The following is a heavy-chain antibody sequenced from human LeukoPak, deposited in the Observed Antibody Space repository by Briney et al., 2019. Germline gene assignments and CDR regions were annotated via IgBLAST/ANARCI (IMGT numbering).Heavy chain of an antibody. V-gene: IGHV4-31*03. Sequence: SQTLSLTCTVSGGSISSGGYYWSWIRQHPGKGLEWIGYIYYSGSTYYNPSLKSRVTISVDTSKNQFSLKLSSVTAADTAVYYCARFDSSSWSSLDYWGQGTLVTVSS. CDR3: ARFDSSSWSSLDY. CDR2: IYYSGST. J-gene: IGHJ4*02. CDR1: GGSISSGGYY. D-gene: IGHD6-13*01.